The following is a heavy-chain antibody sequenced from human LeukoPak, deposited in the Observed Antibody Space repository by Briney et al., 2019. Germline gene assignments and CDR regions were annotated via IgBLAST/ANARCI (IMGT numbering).Heavy chain of an antibody. Sequence: ASVKVSCKASGYTFTGYSMHWVRQAPGQGLEWMGIINPSGGSTSHAQKLQGRVTMTTDTSTSTAYMELRSLRSDDTAVYYCARAGYDILTLAPDPANDYWGQGTLVTVSS. D-gene: IGHD3-9*01. V-gene: IGHV1-46*01. J-gene: IGHJ4*02. CDR1: GYTFTGYS. CDR3: ARAGYDILTLAPDPANDY. CDR2: INPSGGST.